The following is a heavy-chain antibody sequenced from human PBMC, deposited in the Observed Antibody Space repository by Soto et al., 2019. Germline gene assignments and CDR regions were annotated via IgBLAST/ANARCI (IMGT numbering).Heavy chain of an antibody. J-gene: IGHJ6*03. CDR2: IYYSGST. D-gene: IGHD2-2*01. CDR1: GGSISSYY. V-gene: IGHV4-59*08. CDR3: ARCSLNSSTSCYRGYYMDV. Sequence: SETLSLTCTVSGGSISSYYWSWIRQPPGKGLEWIGYIYYSGSTNYNPSLKSRVTISVDTSKNQFSLRLSSVTAADTAVYYCARCSLNSSTSCYRGYYMDVWGKGTTVTVSS.